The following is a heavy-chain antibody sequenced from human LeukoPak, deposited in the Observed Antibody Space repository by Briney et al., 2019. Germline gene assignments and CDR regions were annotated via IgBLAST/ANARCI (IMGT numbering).Heavy chain of an antibody. D-gene: IGHD6-13*01. CDR2: MYDSGRT. CDR1: GGSFSSSSYY. J-gene: IGHJ4*02. CDR3: ARHGSSWSFDY. Sequence: SETLSLTCTASGGSFSSSSYYWGWIRQPPGKGLEWIGYMYDSGRTNYNPSLKSRVTISVDTSKNQFFLKVSSVAAAGTAVYYCARHGSSWSFDYWAQETLVTVSS. V-gene: IGHV4-61*05.